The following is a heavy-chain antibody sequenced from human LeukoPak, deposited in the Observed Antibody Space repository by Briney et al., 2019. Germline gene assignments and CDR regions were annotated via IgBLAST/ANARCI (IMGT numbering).Heavy chain of an antibody. CDR2: INHSGST. D-gene: IGHD3-22*01. CDR3: ARVGYCYDSSPGNAFDI. V-gene: IGHV4-34*01. J-gene: IGHJ3*02. Sequence: NPSETLSLTCAVHGGSFSGYYWSWIRQPPGKGLEWIGEINHSGSTNYNPSLKSRVTISVDTSKNQFSLKLSSVTAADTAVYYCARVGYCYDSSPGNAFDIWGQGTMVTVSS. CDR1: GGSFSGYY.